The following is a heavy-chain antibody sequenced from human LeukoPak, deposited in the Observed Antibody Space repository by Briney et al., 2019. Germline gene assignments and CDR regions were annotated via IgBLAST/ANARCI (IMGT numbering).Heavy chain of an antibody. CDR2: ISYTGTYK. CDR1: AFSLNAYN. V-gene: IGHV3-21*04. Sequence: GGSLRLSCAASAFSLNAYNMNWVRQAPGKGLEWVSSISYTGTYKYYADSVKGRFTISRDNSKNTLYLQMNSLRAEDTAVYYCAKGIYYYYGMDVWGQGTTVTVSS. J-gene: IGHJ6*02. CDR3: AKGIYYYYGMDV.